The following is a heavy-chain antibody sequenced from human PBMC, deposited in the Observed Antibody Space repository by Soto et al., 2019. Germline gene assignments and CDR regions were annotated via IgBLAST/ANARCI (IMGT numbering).Heavy chain of an antibody. CDR2: VYDTGST. J-gene: IGHJ4*02. CDR3: ARSIAVPSSNIDH. CDR1: GGSISGYY. Sequence: SETLSLTCSVSGGSISGYYWSWIRQTPGKGLEWIGYVYDTGSTSYNPSLQSRVTISVDTSKKQFSLSLRLVTAADTAVYFCARSIAVPSSNIDHWGQGTRVTVSS. V-gene: IGHV4-59*01. D-gene: IGHD6-6*01.